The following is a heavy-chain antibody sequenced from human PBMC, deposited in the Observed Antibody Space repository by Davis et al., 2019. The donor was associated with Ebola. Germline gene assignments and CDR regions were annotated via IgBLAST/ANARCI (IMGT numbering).Heavy chain of an antibody. D-gene: IGHD2-2*01. V-gene: IGHV1-18*04. J-gene: IGHJ6*03. CDR2: ISAYNGNT. Sequence: ASVKVSCKASGYTFTSYGISWVRQAPGQGLEWMGWISAYNGNTNYAQKLQGRVTMTTDTSTSTAYMELRSLRSDDTAVYYCARPRSSTYSGYYMDVWGKGTTVTVSS. CDR1: GYTFTSYG. CDR3: ARPRSSTYSGYYMDV.